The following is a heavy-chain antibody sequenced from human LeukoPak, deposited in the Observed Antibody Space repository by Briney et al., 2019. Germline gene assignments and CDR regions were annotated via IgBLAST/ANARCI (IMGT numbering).Heavy chain of an antibody. Sequence: TLRLSCAPSGLAFSSYGMHSVRRAPGKGLEWGGGMRYDGSNRYYAGSVKGRFAIARYNSKNTLFLQMTSLRAEDTPVYYCPKDRPPIAAAGTAIDYWGQGTLVTVSS. CDR2: MRYDGSNR. J-gene: IGHJ4*02. V-gene: IGHV3-30*02. CDR1: GLAFSSYG. D-gene: IGHD6-13*01. CDR3: PKDRPPIAAAGTAIDY.